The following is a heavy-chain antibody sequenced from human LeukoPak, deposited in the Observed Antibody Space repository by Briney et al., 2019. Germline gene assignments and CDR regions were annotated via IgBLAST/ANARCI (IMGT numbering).Heavy chain of an antibody. J-gene: IGHJ4*02. CDR2: INPSGGST. Sequence: ASVKVSCKASGYTFTSYYIHWVRQAPGQGLEWMGIINPSGGSTNYAQDFQGRVTMTRDTSTSTVYMELSSLRCEDTAVYYCARDYYDSSGYYYGFWDYWGQGTLVTVSS. V-gene: IGHV1-46*01. D-gene: IGHD3-22*01. CDR1: GYTFTSYY. CDR3: ARDYYDSSGYYYGFWDY.